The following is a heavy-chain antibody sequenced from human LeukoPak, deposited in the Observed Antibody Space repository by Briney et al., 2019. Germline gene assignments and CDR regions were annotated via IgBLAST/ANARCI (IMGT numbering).Heavy chain of an antibody. V-gene: IGHV3-21*04. Sequence: GRSLRLSCAASGFTFSSYSINCVRHAPGKWLEWVSSIIISSSYTYYADSVKGRFTLSRDNSKNTLYLQMNSLRAEDTAVYYCAKNKVMATTEDWFDYWGQGTLVTVSS. D-gene: IGHD5-24*01. CDR1: GFTFSSYS. J-gene: IGHJ4*02. CDR3: AKNKVMATTEDWFDY. CDR2: IIISSSYT.